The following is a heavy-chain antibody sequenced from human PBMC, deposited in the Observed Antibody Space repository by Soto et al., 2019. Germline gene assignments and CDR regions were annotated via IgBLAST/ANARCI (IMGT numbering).Heavy chain of an antibody. CDR3: AKAGCSGGTCYLYYFDY. D-gene: IGHD2-15*01. Sequence: SGGSLRLSCAASGFTFSNYAMSWVRQAPGKGLEWVSTISGRGGNTYYADSVKGRFTISRDNSRNTLYLQMDSLRVEDSAVYSCAKAGCSGGTCYLYYFDYRGQGALVTVSS. J-gene: IGHJ4*02. CDR2: ISGRGGNT. CDR1: GFTFSNYA. V-gene: IGHV3-23*01.